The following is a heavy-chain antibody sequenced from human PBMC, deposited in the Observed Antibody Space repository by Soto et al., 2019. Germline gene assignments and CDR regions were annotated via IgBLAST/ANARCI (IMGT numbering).Heavy chain of an antibody. V-gene: IGHV1-69*12. CDR1: GGTFSSYA. CDR3: ASWLKDAGIGGNYDYGIDV. J-gene: IGHJ6*02. D-gene: IGHD6-13*01. CDR2: IIHIFGTA. Sequence: QVQLVQSGAEVKKPGSSVQVSCKASGGTFSSYAFSLVRQAPGQGLALMGVIIHIFGTADYAQKFQGRVTLHAEESTSTANMEMSSLREEDTAVSYCASWLKDAGIGGNYDYGIDVWGQGTTVTVSS.